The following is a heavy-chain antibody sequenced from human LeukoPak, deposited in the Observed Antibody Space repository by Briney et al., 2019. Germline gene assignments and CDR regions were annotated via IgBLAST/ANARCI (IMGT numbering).Heavy chain of an antibody. CDR2: ISGSGAST. Sequence: GGSLRLSCAASGFIFSNYAMSWVRQAPEKGLEWVSTISGSGASTYYADSVKGRFTISRDNSKSTLYLQMNSLRAEDTAIYYCAKAVYGSGINYYYGMDVWGQGTTVTASS. J-gene: IGHJ6*02. CDR3: AKAVYGSGINYYYGMDV. V-gene: IGHV3-23*01. D-gene: IGHD3-10*01. CDR1: GFIFSNYA.